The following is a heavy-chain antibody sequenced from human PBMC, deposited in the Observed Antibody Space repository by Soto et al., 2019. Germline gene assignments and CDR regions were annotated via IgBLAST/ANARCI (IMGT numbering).Heavy chain of an antibody. CDR2: IDGSGGIT. D-gene: IGHD3-10*01. J-gene: IGHJ5*02. V-gene: IGHV3-23*01. CDR3: VKNSGWFNT. CDR1: GFTFGTTD. Sequence: QLLQSGGGLVQPGGSLTLSCAASGFTFGTTDMSWDRQAPGEGLEWVSTIDGSGGITYYADSVKGRITISRDNSRNTVYLQMNSLRGVDTALYYCVKNSGWFNTWAQGALVTVSS.